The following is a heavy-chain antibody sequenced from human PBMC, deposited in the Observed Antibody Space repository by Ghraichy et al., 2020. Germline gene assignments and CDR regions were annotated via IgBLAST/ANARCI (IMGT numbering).Heavy chain of an antibody. V-gene: IGHV3-23*01. CDR1: GFTFNNYG. CDR2: ISGGAT. Sequence: ETLSLTCAASGFTFNNYGMSWVRQAPGKGLEWVSAISGGATYYADSVKGRFTISRDNSKNTLYLQMNSLRAEDTAVYYCVKYQSGDHSHSRSIYDNWGQGTLVTVSS. J-gene: IGHJ4*02. D-gene: IGHD3-16*01. CDR3: VKYQSGDHSHSRSIYDN.